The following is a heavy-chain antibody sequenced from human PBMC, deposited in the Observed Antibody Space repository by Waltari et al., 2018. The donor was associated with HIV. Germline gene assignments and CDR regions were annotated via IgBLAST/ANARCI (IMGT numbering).Heavy chain of an antibody. D-gene: IGHD6-19*01. CDR3: AREGLVQGAFDV. J-gene: IGHJ3*01. CDR1: GFTVTNSY. V-gene: IGHV3-53*02. CDR2: IDRGGAT. Sequence: EVQLVETGGGLIQPGGSLRLSCAASGFTVTNSYMSWVRQTPGRGLEWISLIDRGGATYYADSVEGRFTVSRDNSKNTLYLQMVSLRVEDTAVYFCAREGLVQGAFDVWGQGTVVTVSS.